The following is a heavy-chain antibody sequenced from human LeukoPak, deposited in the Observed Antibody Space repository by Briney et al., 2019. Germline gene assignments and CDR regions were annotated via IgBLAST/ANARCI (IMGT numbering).Heavy chain of an antibody. D-gene: IGHD2-21*02. J-gene: IGHJ3*02. CDR2: ISGSGGST. V-gene: IGHV3-23*01. Sequence: PGGSLRLSCAASGFTFSSYAMSWVRQAPGKGLEWVSAISGSGGSTYYADSVKSRFTISRDNSKNTLYLQMNSLRAEDTAVYYCACLVVTAILSYDAFDIWGQGTMVTVSS. CDR1: GFTFSSYA. CDR3: ACLVVTAILSYDAFDI.